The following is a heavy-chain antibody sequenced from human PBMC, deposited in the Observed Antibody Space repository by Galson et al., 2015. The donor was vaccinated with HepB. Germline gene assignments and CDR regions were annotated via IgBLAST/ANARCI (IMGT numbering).Heavy chain of an antibody. V-gene: IGHV1-46*01. CDR1: GYTFTSYY. D-gene: IGHD2-2*02. CDR3: ARDGCSSTSCYTGYYYYGMDV. CDR2: INPSGGST. J-gene: IGHJ6*02. Sequence: SVKVSCKASGYTFTSYYMHWVRQAPGRGLEWMGIINPSGGSTSYAQKFQGRVTMTRDTSTSTVYMELSSLRSEDTAVYYCARDGCSSTSCYTGYYYYGMDVWGQGTTVTVSS.